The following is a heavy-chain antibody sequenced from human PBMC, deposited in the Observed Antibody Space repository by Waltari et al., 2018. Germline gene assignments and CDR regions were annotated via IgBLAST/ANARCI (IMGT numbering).Heavy chain of an antibody. CDR2: AIPHVGTA. V-gene: IGHV1-69*01. CDR1: GGTFSSYA. Sequence: QVQLVQSGAEVKKPGSSVKVSCKASGGTFSSYAISWVRQAPGQGLEWMGGAIPHVGTANYEQKFQGRVTITADESTSTAYMELSSLRSEDTAVYYCARDVKKVRGVITYYYYGMDVWGQGTTVTVSS. D-gene: IGHD3-10*01. J-gene: IGHJ6*02. CDR3: ARDVKKVRGVITYYYYGMDV.